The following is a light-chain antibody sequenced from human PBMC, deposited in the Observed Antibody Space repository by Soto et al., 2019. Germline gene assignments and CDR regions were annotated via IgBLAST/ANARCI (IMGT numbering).Light chain of an antibody. Sequence: EIVMTQSPATLSLSPGETATLSCRASQSVHSNLAWFQQHPGQAPRLLIYGASSRATGIPVRFSGSGSGTEFTLTISSLQPEDFAVYYCQQYTDWPWGTFGGGTKVDIK. CDR2: GAS. CDR1: QSVHSN. V-gene: IGKV3-15*01. J-gene: IGKJ4*01. CDR3: QQYTDWPWGT.